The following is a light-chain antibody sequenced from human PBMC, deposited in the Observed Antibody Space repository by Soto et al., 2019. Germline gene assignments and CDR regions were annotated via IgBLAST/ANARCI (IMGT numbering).Light chain of an antibody. Sequence: DIQMTQSPSSLSASVGDRVTITCQASQDISNYLNWYQQKPGKAPKLLIYDASNLETGVPSRFSGSRSGTDFTFTISNLQPEDIATYYCQQYDNPPSITFGQGTPLEIK. CDR3: QQYDNPPSIT. V-gene: IGKV1-33*01. CDR2: DAS. J-gene: IGKJ5*01. CDR1: QDISNY.